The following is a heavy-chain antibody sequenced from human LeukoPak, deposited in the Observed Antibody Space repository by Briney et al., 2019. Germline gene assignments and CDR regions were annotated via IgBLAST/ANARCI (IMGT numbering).Heavy chain of an antibody. CDR3: ARPRTKGSGTYYPDYYYYMDV. CDR1: GYTFTGYY. D-gene: IGHD3-10*01. CDR2: INPNSGGT. V-gene: IGHV1-2*02. Sequence: ASVTVSCKASGYTFTGYYMHWVRQAPGQGLEWMGWINPNSGGTNYAQKFQGRVSMTRDMSMYTAYMELTGLKSDDTAVYYCARPRTKGSGTYYPDYYYYMDVWGEGTKVTVSS. J-gene: IGHJ6*03.